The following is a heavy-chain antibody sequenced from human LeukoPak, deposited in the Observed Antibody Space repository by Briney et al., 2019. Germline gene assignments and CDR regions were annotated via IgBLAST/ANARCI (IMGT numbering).Heavy chain of an antibody. CDR3: ARDYFDSSGFYYVYFDS. D-gene: IGHD3-22*01. Sequence: PGGSLRLSCAASGFTYGNYWMTWVRQTPGKGLEWVANIKHDGSEKYYVDSVKGRFTISRDNAKNSLYLQMNSLRAEDTAVYYCARDYFDSSGFYYVYFDSWGQGTLVTVSS. CDR2: IKHDGSEK. CDR1: GFTYGNYW. V-gene: IGHV3-7*01. J-gene: IGHJ4*02.